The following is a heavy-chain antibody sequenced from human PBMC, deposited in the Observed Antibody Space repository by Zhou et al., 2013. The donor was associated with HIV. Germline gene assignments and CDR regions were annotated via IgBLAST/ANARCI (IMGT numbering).Heavy chain of an antibody. CDR3: ARVPYHYCGGDCSFAEYFQH. V-gene: IGHV1-2*02. Sequence: QVQLVQSGAEVKKPGASVKVSCKASGYTFTGYYMHWVRQAPGQGLEWMGWINPNSGGTNYAQKFQGRVTMTRDTSISTAYMELSRLRSDDTAVYYCARVPYHYCGGDCSFAEYFQHWGQGTLVTVSS. D-gene: IGHD2-21*01. CDR2: INPNSGGT. CDR1: GYTFTGYY. J-gene: IGHJ1*01.